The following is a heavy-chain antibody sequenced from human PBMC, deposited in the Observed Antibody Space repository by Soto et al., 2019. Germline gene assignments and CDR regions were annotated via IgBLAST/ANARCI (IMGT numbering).Heavy chain of an antibody. CDR3: AKVGRNGTPNY. CDR1: GYSFSTYG. Sequence: GGSLRLSCTASGYSFSTYGMHWVRQAPGKGLEWVIFISYDGSNKFYLDSVKGRFSISRDNSRNTLYLQMNSLRPEDTATYYCAKVGRNGTPNYWGQGTLVTVSS. J-gene: IGHJ4*02. V-gene: IGHV3-30*18. CDR2: ISYDGSNK. D-gene: IGHD1-1*01.